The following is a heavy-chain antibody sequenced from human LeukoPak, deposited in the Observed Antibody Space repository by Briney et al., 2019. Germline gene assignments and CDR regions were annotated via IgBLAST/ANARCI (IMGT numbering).Heavy chain of an antibody. D-gene: IGHD5/OR15-5a*01. V-gene: IGHV3-21*01. CDR2: ISSSSSYI. Sequence: GGSLRLSCAASGFTFSSYSMNWVRQAPGKGLEWVSSISSSSSYIHYADSVKGRFTISRDNSKNTLYLQMNSLRAEDTAVYYCAGLVYPDVWGQGTTVTVSS. J-gene: IGHJ6*02. CDR1: GFTFSSYS. CDR3: AGLVYPDV.